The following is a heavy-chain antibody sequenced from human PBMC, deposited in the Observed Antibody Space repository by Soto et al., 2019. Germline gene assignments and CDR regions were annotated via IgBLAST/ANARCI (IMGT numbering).Heavy chain of an antibody. CDR1: GGTFSSYP. CDR2: TNGNLGTG. CDR3: ARRDSHGYFRYFDN. V-gene: IGHV1-69*06. J-gene: IGHJ4*02. Sequence: QVQLVQSGAEVKRPGSSVKVSCKASGGTFSSYPISWVRQAPGQGLEWMGGTNGNLGTGNYAQKFRGRLTITTDISTTTVYMELSSLTSEDTAVYYCARRDSHGYFRYFDNWGQGTLVTVSS. D-gene: IGHD4-17*01.